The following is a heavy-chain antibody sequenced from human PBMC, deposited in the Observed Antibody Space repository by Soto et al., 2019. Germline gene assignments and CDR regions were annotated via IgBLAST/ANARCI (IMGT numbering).Heavy chain of an antibody. CDR2: SNHSGST. V-gene: IGHV4-34*01. J-gene: IGHJ6*04. CDR3: ARPCDRRRGGMFV. CDR1: GGYFSGYY. Sequence: QVQLQPWGAGLLKPSETLSRTCAGYGGYFSGYYWSCIRKPPGKGLEWIGESNHSGSTNYNPSLKSRVTISLNMSKSQFSLKLSSVTAADTAVYYGARPCDRRRGGMFVWCEGTTVPDSS. D-gene: IGHD3-22*01.